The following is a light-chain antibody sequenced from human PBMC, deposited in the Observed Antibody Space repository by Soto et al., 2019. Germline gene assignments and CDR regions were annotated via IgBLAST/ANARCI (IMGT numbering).Light chain of an antibody. Sequence: EIVMTQSPATLSVSPGERATLSCRASQTISSNLAWNKRNPGQAPRLLIVGASTRATGIPARFSGGGSGTEFTLTISSLQSEDFAVYYCQQYNKWPWTFGQGTKVEIK. CDR3: QQYNKWPWT. CDR1: QTISSN. V-gene: IGKV3-15*01. CDR2: GAS. J-gene: IGKJ1*01.